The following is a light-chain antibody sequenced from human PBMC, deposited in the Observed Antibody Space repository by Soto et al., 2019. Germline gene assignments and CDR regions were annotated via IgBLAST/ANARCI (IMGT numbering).Light chain of an antibody. CDR3: LQYGGLPRT. J-gene: IGKJ1*01. Sequence: EIVLTQSPGTLSLSPGERATLSCRASQSVSSSYLAWYQQKPGQAPRLLIYDASNRASGIPPRFSGSGSGTDFTLAISGLEPEDFAVYFCLQYGGLPRTFGQGTKVDIK. V-gene: IGKV3-20*01. CDR2: DAS. CDR1: QSVSSSY.